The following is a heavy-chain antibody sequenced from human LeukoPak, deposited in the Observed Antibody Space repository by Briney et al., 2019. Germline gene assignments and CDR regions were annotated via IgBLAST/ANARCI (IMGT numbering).Heavy chain of an antibody. V-gene: IGHV1-69*04. D-gene: IGHD3-3*01. Sequence: SVKVSCKASGGTFSSYAISWVRQAPGQGLEWRGRIMPILGIANYAQKFQGRVTITADESTSTAYMELSSLRSEDTAVYYCARARIWSGYPDTFDIWGQGTMVTVSS. CDR1: GGTFSSYA. CDR2: IMPILGIA. CDR3: ARARIWSGYPDTFDI. J-gene: IGHJ3*02.